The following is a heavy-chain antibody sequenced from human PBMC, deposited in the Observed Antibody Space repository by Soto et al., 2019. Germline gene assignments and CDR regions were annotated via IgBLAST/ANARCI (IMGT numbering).Heavy chain of an antibody. CDR3: ARDLSIAARLGYYYYGMDV. V-gene: IGHV3-7*01. CDR2: IKQDGSEK. Sequence: PGGSLRLSCAASGFTFSSYWMSWVRQAPGKGLEWVANIKQDGSEKYYVDSVKGRFTISRDNAKNSLYLQMNSLRAEDTAVYYCARDLSIAARLGYYYYGMDVWGQGTTVTVSS. J-gene: IGHJ6*02. D-gene: IGHD6-6*01. CDR1: GFTFSSYW.